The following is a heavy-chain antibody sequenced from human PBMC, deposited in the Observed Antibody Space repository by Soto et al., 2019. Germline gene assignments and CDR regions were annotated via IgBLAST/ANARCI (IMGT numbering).Heavy chain of an antibody. CDR3: ARDSHSGWVSYGMDV. CDR2: INAGNGNT. CDR1: GYTFTSYA. J-gene: IGHJ6*02. D-gene: IGHD6-19*01. Sequence: QVQLVQSGAEVKKPGASVKVSCKASGYTFTSYAMHWVRQAPGQRLEWMGWINAGNGNTKYSQKFQGRVTITRDTPASTAYMELSSLRSEDTAVYYCARDSHSGWVSYGMDVWGQGTTVTVSS. V-gene: IGHV1-3*01.